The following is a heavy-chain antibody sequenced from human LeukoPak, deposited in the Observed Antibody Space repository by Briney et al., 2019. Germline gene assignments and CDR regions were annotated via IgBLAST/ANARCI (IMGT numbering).Heavy chain of an antibody. CDR2: ISAYNGNT. CDR3: ARDNTPRGYYDSSGAGGY. D-gene: IGHD3-22*01. V-gene: IGHV1-18*01. J-gene: IGHJ4*02. CDR1: GYTFTSYG. Sequence: GASVKVSCKASGYTFTSYGISWVRQAPGQGLEWMGWISAYNGNTNYAQKLQGGVTMTTDTSTSTAYMELRSLRSDGTAVYYCARDNTPRGYYDSSGAGGYWGQGTLVTVSS.